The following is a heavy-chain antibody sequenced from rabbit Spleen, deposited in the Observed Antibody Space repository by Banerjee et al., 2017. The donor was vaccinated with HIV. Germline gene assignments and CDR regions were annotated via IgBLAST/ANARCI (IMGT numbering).Heavy chain of an antibody. CDR1: GFSFSTNYY. J-gene: IGHJ6*01. CDR2: IYAGSSGST. CDR3: ARDTGTSFSTYGMDL. V-gene: IGHV1S45*01. Sequence: QQQLEESGGGLVKPGGTLTLTCKASGFSFSTNYYMCWVRQAPGKGLEWIACIYAGSSGSTYSATWAKGRFTISKSSSTTVTLQMTSLTAADTATYFCARDTGTSFSTYGMDLWGPGTLVTVS. D-gene: IGHD8-1*01.